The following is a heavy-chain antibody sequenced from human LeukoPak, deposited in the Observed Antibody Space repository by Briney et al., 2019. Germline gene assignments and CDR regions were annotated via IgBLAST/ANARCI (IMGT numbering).Heavy chain of an antibody. CDR3: ARSGFSTGFYLDF. CDR1: GYTFTGQF. CDR2: IDPPSGAP. V-gene: IGHV1-2*02. Sequence: GVSVKVSCKASGYTFTGQFIHWLRQAPGQGLEWMGLIDPPSGAPHYAPKFQDRVTMNRDTSIATAYLEVHRLKSDDTAVYYCARSGFSTGFYLDFWGQGTLISVSS. J-gene: IGHJ4*02. D-gene: IGHD6-19*01.